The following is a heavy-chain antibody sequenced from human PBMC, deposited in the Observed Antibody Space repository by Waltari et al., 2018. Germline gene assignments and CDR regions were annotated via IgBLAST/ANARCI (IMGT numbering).Heavy chain of an antibody. J-gene: IGHJ4*02. D-gene: IGHD2-15*01. Sequence: QVQLQQWGAGLLKPSETLSLTCAVYGGSFSGYYWSWIRQPPGKGLEWIGEINHSGSTNYNPSLKSRVTISVDTSKNQFSLKLSSVTAADTAVYYCARGRVGYCSGGSCYTAFDYWGQGTLVTVSS. CDR1: GGSFSGYY. CDR2: INHSGST. CDR3: ARGRVGYCSGGSCYTAFDY. V-gene: IGHV4-34*01.